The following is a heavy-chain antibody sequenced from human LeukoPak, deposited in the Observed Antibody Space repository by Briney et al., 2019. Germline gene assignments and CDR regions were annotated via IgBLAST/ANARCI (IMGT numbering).Heavy chain of an antibody. CDR3: AAYYYGSFPPTNFDY. D-gene: IGHD3-10*01. V-gene: IGHV3-66*01. J-gene: IGHJ4*02. CDR2: IYSAGSI. CDR1: GLIVSSNY. Sequence: GGSLRLSCVASGLIVSSNYMTWVRQAPGKGLEWVSIIYSAGSIDYADSVKGRFTISRDNSKNTVYLQMNSLRAEDTAVYYCAAYYYGSFPPTNFDYWGQGTLVTVSS.